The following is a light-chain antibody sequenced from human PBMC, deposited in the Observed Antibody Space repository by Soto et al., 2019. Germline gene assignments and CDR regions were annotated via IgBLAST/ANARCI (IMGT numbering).Light chain of an antibody. CDR1: QNINKW. CDR3: QQYKSYST. Sequence: DIQMTQSPSTLSASVGDTVTITCRASQNINKWLAWYQQKPGKAPKLLIYEASTLEGGVPSRFSGSGSGTEFTLTISSLQPDDFATYWCQQYKSYSTFGQGTKVDIK. J-gene: IGKJ1*01. V-gene: IGKV1-5*03. CDR2: EAS.